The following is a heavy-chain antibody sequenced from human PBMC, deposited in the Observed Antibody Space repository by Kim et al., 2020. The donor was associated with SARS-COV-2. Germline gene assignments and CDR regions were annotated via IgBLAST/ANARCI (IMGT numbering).Heavy chain of an antibody. CDR3: ARGTPNYYYYMDV. V-gene: IGHV1-69*04. J-gene: IGHJ6*03. Sequence: YAQKCQGRVTITADKATSTAYMELSSLRSEDTAVYYCARGTPNYYYYMDVWGKGTTVTVSS. D-gene: IGHD1-1*01.